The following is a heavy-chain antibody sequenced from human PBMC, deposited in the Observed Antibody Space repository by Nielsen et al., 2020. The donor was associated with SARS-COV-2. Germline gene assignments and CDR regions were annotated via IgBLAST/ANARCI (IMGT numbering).Heavy chain of an antibody. V-gene: IGHV1-46*01. J-gene: IGHJ4*02. D-gene: IGHD1-26*01. CDR3: ARGTGEDY. CDR1: GYTFINYH. Sequence: ASVKVSCKASGYTFINYHLHWVRQAPGQGLEWMGTINPRVGRTSYAKKFQGRVTMTTDTSTNTAYMELRSLKSDDTAVYYCARGTGEDYWGQGTLVTVSS. CDR2: INPRVGRT.